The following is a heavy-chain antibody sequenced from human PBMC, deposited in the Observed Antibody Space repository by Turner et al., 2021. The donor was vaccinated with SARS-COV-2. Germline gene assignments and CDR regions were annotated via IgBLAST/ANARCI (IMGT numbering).Heavy chain of an antibody. Sequence: QVTLKGSGPVLVKPTETLTLTCTVSGFSLSNAKMGVSWLRQPPGKALEWLAHIFSNDEKSYSTSLKSRLTISKDTSKSQVVLTMTNMDPVDTATYYCARIMWWELAYGMDVWGQGTTVTVSS. CDR1: GFSLSNAKMG. D-gene: IGHD1-26*01. J-gene: IGHJ6*02. CDR3: ARIMWWELAYGMDV. V-gene: IGHV2-26*01. CDR2: IFSNDEK.